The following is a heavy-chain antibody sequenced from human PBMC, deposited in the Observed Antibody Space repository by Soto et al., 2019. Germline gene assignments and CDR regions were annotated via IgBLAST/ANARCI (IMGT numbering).Heavy chain of an antibody. D-gene: IGHD5-12*01. CDR3: AKDLIARFEWLRSGGYYYYYYSMDV. Sequence: PGGSLRLSCAASGFTFSSYAMSWVRQAPGKGLEWVSAISGSGGSTYYADSVKGRFTISRDNSKNTLYLQMNSLRAEDTAVYYCAKDLIARFEWLRSGGYYYYYYSMDVWGQGTTVTVSS. CDR2: ISGSGGST. CDR1: GFTFSSYA. J-gene: IGHJ6*02. V-gene: IGHV3-23*01.